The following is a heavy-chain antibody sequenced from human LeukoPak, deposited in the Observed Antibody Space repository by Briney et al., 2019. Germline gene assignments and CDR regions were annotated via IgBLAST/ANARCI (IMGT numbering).Heavy chain of an antibody. Sequence: SETLSLTCAVYGGSFSGYYWSWIRQPPGKGLEWIGTIYYSGNTYYNPSLKSRVTISVDTSKNQFSLKLSSVTAADTGVYYCARHVRNTNYQTTMTTIDYWGQGTLVTVSS. CDR1: GGSFSGYY. CDR2: IYYSGNT. D-gene: IGHD4-17*01. J-gene: IGHJ4*02. V-gene: IGHV4-34*01. CDR3: ARHVRNTNYQTTMTTIDY.